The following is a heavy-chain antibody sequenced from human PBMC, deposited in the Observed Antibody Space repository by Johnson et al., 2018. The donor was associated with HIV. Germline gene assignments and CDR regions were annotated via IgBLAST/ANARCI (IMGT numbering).Heavy chain of an antibody. CDR2: IRYDGSNK. D-gene: IGHD4-23*01. CDR1: GFTFSSYG. J-gene: IGHJ3*02. CDR3: ARIVRMTTVVIGDAFDI. V-gene: IGHV3-30*02. Sequence: QVQLVESGGGVVQPGGSLRLSCAASGFTFSSYGMHWVRQAPGKGLEWVAFIRYDGSNKYYADSVKGRFTISRDNSKNTLYLQMNSLRVEDTAVYYCARIVRMTTVVIGDAFDIWGQGTMVTVSS.